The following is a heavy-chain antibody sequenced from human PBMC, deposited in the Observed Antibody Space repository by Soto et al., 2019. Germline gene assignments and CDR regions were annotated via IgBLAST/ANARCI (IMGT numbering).Heavy chain of an antibody. CDR1: GGTFSSYA. Sequence: SVKVSCKASGGTFSSYAISWVRQAPGQGLEWMGGIIPIFGTANYAQKFQGRVTITADESTSTAYMELSSLRSEDTAVYYCARGIADYYDSSGYYYNFDYWGQGTLVTVSS. J-gene: IGHJ4*02. CDR3: ARGIADYYDSSGYYYNFDY. V-gene: IGHV1-69*13. CDR2: IIPIFGTA. D-gene: IGHD3-22*01.